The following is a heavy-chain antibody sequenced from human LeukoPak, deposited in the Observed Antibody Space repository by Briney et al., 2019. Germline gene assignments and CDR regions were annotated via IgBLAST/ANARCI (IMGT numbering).Heavy chain of an antibody. CDR1: GYSFTNYW. V-gene: IGHV5-51*01. CDR3: ARLNGNHDFDY. CDR2: THPGDSDT. D-gene: IGHD1-26*01. Sequence: GESLKISCEGSGYSFTNYWIGWVRQMPGKGLEWLGFTHPGDSDTRYSPSFQGQVTISADKSISTAYLQWSSLKASDTAMYYCARLNGNHDFDYWGQGTLVTVSS. J-gene: IGHJ4*02.